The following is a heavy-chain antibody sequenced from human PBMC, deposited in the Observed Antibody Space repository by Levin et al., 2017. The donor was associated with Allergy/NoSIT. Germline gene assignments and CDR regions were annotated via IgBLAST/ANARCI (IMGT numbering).Heavy chain of an antibody. Sequence: AASVKVSCKASGGTFSSYAINWVRQAPGQGLEWMGGTLPIVGTTSYAQKFQGRVAITADESTNTGYMELSSLRSEDTAVYYCARDNGGIVLVGDVWGKGTTVTVSS. V-gene: IGHV1-69*13. D-gene: IGHD2-8*02. CDR2: TLPIVGTT. CDR3: ARDNGGIVLVGDV. J-gene: IGHJ6*04. CDR1: GGTFSSYA.